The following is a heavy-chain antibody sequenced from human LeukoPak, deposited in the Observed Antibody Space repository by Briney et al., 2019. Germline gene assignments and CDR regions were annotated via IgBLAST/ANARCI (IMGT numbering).Heavy chain of an antibody. CDR1: GFTFSSYW. CDR2: IKQDGSEK. J-gene: IGHJ4*02. D-gene: IGHD2-2*01. Sequence: PGGSLRLSCAASGFTFSSYWMSWVRQAPGKGLEWVANIKQDGSEKYYVDSVKGRFTISRDNAMNSLYLQMNSLRAEDTAVYYCARDSPIPAATADYWGQGTLVTVSS. V-gene: IGHV3-7*01. CDR3: ARDSPIPAATADY.